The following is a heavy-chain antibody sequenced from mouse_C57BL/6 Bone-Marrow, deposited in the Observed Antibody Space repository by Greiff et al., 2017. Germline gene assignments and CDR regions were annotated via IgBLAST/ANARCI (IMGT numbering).Heavy chain of an antibody. CDR3: TRSPYYYGSIYCAMDY. Sequence: VQLQQSGAELVRPGASVTLSCKASGYTFTDYEMHWVKQTPVHGLEWIGAIDPETGGTAYNQKFKGKAILTADKSSSTAYMELRSLTSEDSAVXYCTRSPYYYGSIYCAMDYWGQGTSVTVSS. CDR2: IDPETGGT. J-gene: IGHJ4*01. V-gene: IGHV1-15*01. D-gene: IGHD1-1*01. CDR1: GYTFTDYE.